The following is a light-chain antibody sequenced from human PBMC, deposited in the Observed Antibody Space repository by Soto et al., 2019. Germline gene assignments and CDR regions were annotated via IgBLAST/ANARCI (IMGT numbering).Light chain of an antibody. CDR2: DAS. V-gene: IGKV3-20*01. CDR3: QQDDRSPRT. J-gene: IGKJ1*01. CDR1: QSVGNNY. Sequence: EIVLTQSPDTLSLSPGERATLSCRASQSVGNNYLTWYQQKPGQAPRLLIYDASSRATGIPDRFSASGSGTDSTLTISRLEPEEFAVYYGQQDDRSPRTFGQGTKVEIK.